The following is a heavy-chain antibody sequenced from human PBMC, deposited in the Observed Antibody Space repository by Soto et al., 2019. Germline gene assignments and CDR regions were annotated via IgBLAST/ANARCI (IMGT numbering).Heavy chain of an antibody. V-gene: IGHV4-30-2*01. Sequence: LSLTCAVSGGSISSGGYSWSWIRQPPGKGLEWIGYIYHSGSTYYNPSLKSRVTISVDRSKNQFSLKLSSVTAADTAVYYCARTIYDFWSGYYTWWFDPWGQGTLVTVSS. J-gene: IGHJ5*02. CDR3: ARTIYDFWSGYYTWWFDP. CDR2: IYHSGST. D-gene: IGHD3-3*01. CDR1: GGSISSGGYS.